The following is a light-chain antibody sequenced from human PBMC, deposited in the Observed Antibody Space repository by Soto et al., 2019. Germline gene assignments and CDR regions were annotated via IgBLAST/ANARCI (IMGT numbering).Light chain of an antibody. J-gene: IGLJ2*01. CDR3: AAWDDSLNGPV. CDR1: SXNIGNNA. Sequence: QSVLTQPPXVSEXXXXXVXXXXXGSSXNIGNNAVNWYQQLPGKAPKLLIYYDDLLPSGVSDRFSGSKSGTSASLAISGLQSEDEADYYCAAWDDSLNGPVFGGGTKLTVL. CDR2: YDD. V-gene: IGLV1-36*01.